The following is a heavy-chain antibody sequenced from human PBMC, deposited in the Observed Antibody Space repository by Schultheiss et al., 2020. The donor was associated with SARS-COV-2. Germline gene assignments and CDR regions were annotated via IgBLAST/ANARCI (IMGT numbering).Heavy chain of an antibody. D-gene: IGHD2-15*01. Sequence: GGSLRLSCAASGFTFSSYSMNWVRQAPGKGLEWVSSISGGSTYYADSRKGRFTISRDNSKNTLYLQMNSLRAEDTAVYYCAKDSRRYCSGGSCPVPFDYWGQGTLVTVSS. CDR2: ISGGST. J-gene: IGHJ4*02. CDR1: GFTFSSYS. CDR3: AKDSRRYCSGGSCPVPFDY. V-gene: IGHV3-38-3*01.